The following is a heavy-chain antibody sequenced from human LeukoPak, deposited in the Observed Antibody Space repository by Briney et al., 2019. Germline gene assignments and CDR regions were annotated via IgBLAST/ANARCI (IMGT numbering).Heavy chain of an antibody. D-gene: IGHD3-3*01. J-gene: IGHJ4*02. CDR1: GFTTTY. V-gene: IGHV3-66*02. CDR3: ARDLWDATGY. Sequence: GRSLRLSCALSGFTTTYMSWVRQAPGKGLEWVSVIYSGDTTYYADSVRARFTISRDISKNTLYLQMNSLRPEDTAVYHCARDLWDATGYWGQGTLVTVSS. CDR2: IYSGDTT.